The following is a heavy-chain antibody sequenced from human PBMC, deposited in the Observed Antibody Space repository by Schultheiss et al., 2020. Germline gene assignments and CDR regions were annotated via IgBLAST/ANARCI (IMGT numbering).Heavy chain of an antibody. V-gene: IGHV3-48*01. J-gene: IGHJ6*02. Sequence: GGSLWLSCAASGFSFSSYGMNWVRQAPGKGLEWLSYISSTGLTIYYADSVKGRFTISRDNVRDSLYLQMNSLRAEDTAVYYCARDRPSHMDVWGQGTPVTVSS. CDR1: GFSFSSYG. CDR2: ISSTGLTI. CDR3: ARDRPSHMDV.